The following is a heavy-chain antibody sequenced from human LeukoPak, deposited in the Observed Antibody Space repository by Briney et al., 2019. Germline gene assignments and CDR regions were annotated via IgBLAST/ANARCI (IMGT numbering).Heavy chain of an antibody. J-gene: IGHJ4*02. CDR3: AREYYDSSGFRNDY. V-gene: IGHV3-74*01. CDR1: GFTFTSYW. CDR2: ISSDASGT. D-gene: IGHD3-22*01. Sequence: GGSLRLSCAASGFTFTSYWMGWVRQAPGKGLMWVSRISSDASGTSYADSVKGRLTVSRDNAKNTLYLQMNSLRVEDTAVYYCAREYYDSSGFRNDYWGQGTLVTVSS.